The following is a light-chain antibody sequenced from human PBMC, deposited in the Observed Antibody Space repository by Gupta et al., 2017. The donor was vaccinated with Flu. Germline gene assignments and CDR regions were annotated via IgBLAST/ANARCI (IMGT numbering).Light chain of an antibody. CDR1: QSISTN. V-gene: IGKV3-15*01. CDR2: GAS. Sequence: GDRVTLSCSAIQSISTNLAWYQHRPGQAPRVLITGASTAATGIPARFSGSGSGTEFTLTIDNLHSEDFAIYYCQAYNSWPRTFGPGTAVDFK. CDR3: QAYNSWPRT. J-gene: IGKJ3*01.